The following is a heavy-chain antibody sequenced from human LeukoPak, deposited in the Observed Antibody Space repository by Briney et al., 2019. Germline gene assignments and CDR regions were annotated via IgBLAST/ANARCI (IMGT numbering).Heavy chain of an antibody. V-gene: IGHV3-21*01. Sequence: GGSLRLSCAASEFSVGSNYMTWVRQAPGKGLEWVSSISTSSSYIYYADSVKGRFTISRDNARNSLYLQIHSLRADDTAVYYCASLIRLFNYWGQGTLVTVSS. J-gene: IGHJ4*02. CDR1: EFSVGSNY. CDR2: ISTSSSYI. CDR3: ASLIRLFNY. D-gene: IGHD3-16*01.